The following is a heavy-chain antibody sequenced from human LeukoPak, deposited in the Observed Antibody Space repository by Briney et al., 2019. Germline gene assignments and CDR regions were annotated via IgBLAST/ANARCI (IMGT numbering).Heavy chain of an antibody. D-gene: IGHD3-10*01. CDR2: IYYSGST. V-gene: IGHV4-59*08. CDR3: ARHIRHYYGSGKGGYFDY. J-gene: IGHJ4*02. CDR1: GGSISSYY. Sequence: SETLSLTCTVSGGSISSYYWSWIRQPPGKGLEWIGYIYYSGSTNYNPSLKSRVTISVDMSKNQFSLKLSSVTAADTAVYYCARHIRHYYGSGKGGYFDYWGQGTLVTVSS.